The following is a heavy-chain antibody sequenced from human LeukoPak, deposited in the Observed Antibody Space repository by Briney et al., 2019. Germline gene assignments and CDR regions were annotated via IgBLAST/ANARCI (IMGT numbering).Heavy chain of an antibody. D-gene: IGHD6-13*01. V-gene: IGHV3-74*01. CDR2: INSDGNSR. Sequence: GGSLRLSCAASGFTFRNYWMHWVRQAPGKGLVWVSRINSDGNSRNYADSVKGRFTISRDNAKNTLYLQMNSLRAEDTAVYYCASASSHRIAAGGDYWGQGTLVTVSS. CDR3: ASASSHRIAAGGDY. CDR1: GFTFRNYW. J-gene: IGHJ4*02.